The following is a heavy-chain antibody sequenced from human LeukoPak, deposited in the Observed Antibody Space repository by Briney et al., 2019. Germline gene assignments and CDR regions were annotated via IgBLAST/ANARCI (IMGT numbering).Heavy chain of an antibody. D-gene: IGHD6-19*01. Sequence: GGSLRLSCAASGFTFSSYWMHWVRQAPGKGLVWVSRINPDGGSIAYADSVKGRFTISRDNAKNSLYLQMNSLRVEDMALYYCAKGSSAWNEVFHFDYWGQGTLVTVSS. V-gene: IGHV3-74*01. J-gene: IGHJ4*02. CDR2: INPDGGSI. CDR3: AKGSSAWNEVFHFDY. CDR1: GFTFSSYW.